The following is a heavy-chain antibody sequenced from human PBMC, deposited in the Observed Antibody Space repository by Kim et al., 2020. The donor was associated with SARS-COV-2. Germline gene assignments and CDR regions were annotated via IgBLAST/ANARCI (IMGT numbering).Heavy chain of an antibody. V-gene: IGHV3-15*01. J-gene: IGHJ3*02. CDR2: IKSKTDGGTT. CDR1: GFTFSNAW. Sequence: GGSLRLSCAASGFTFSNAWMSWVRQAPGKGLEWVGRIKSKTDGGTTDYAAPVKGRFTISRDDSKNTLYLQMNSLKTEDTAVYYCTTDPPEYSGYDLFDDAFDIWGQGTMVTVSS. CDR3: TTDPPEYSGYDLFDDAFDI. D-gene: IGHD5-12*01.